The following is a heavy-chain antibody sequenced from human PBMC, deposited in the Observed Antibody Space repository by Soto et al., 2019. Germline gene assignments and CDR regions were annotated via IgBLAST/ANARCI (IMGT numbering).Heavy chain of an antibody. CDR2: INPNSGGT. D-gene: IGHD5-18*01. J-gene: IGHJ5*02. CDR3: ARDRGSGYSYGYNCFDP. Sequence: QVQLVQSGAEVKNPGASVKVSCKASGYTFTGYYMHWVRQAPGQGLEWMGWINPNSGGTNYAQKFQGRVTMNRDTSISTAYIELSRLRSDDTAVYYCARDRGSGYSYGYNCFDPWGQGTLFTVSS. CDR1: GYTFTGYY. V-gene: IGHV1-2*02.